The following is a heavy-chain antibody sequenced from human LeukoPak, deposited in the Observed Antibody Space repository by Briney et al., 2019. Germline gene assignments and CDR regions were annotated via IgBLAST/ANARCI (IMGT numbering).Heavy chain of an antibody. J-gene: IGHJ5*02. Sequence: SETLSLTCTVSGGSISSYYWSWIRQPPGKGLEWIGYIYYSGSTNYNPSLKSRVTISVDTSRNQFSLKLSSVTAADTAVYYCARVGLAYCGGDCYLFDPWGQGTLVTVSS. V-gene: IGHV4-59*01. CDR3: ARVGLAYCGGDCYLFDP. D-gene: IGHD2-21*02. CDR1: GGSISSYY. CDR2: IYYSGST.